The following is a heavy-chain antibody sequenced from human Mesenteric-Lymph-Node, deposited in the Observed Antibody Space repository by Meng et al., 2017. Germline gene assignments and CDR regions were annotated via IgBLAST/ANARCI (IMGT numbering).Heavy chain of an antibody. Sequence: GESLKISCAASGFTFKRSWMSWVRQAPGKGLEWVANINQDGSERCYVDSVKGRFTISRDNAKNSVYLQMNSLRAEDTAVYYCARDHIVGANDYWGQGTLVTVSS. J-gene: IGHJ4*02. V-gene: IGHV3-7*01. CDR2: INQDGSER. CDR3: ARDHIVGANDY. D-gene: IGHD1-26*01. CDR1: GFTFKRSW.